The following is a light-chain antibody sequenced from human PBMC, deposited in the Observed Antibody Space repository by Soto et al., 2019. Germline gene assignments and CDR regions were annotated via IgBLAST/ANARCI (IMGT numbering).Light chain of an antibody. Sequence: QAVVIQPPSASGTPGQRVTFSCSGTSSNIGTNTVNWYQHFPGTAPKLLIYSNNQRPSGVPVRFSGSKSGTSASLAISGLQSEDEADYSCAGWDDSVNGWVFGGGTKLTVL. J-gene: IGLJ3*02. V-gene: IGLV1-44*01. CDR2: SNN. CDR3: AGWDDSVNGWV. CDR1: SSNIGTNT.